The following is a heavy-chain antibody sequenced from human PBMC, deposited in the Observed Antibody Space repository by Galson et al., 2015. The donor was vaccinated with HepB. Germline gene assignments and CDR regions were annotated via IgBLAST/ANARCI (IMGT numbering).Heavy chain of an antibody. CDR1: GFTLSSHV. V-gene: IGHV3-23*01. J-gene: IGHJ4*02. CDR3: AKRFSPIMGAVPPIDY. D-gene: IGHD1-26*01. CDR2: LSADSGRP. Sequence: SLRLSCAASGFTLSSHVMTWVRQAPGRGPEWVATLSADSGRPYYAHTLKGRFTISRDDSTSTLYLQMDSLRVEDTAVYHCAKRFSPIMGAVPPIDYWGQGTLVTVSS.